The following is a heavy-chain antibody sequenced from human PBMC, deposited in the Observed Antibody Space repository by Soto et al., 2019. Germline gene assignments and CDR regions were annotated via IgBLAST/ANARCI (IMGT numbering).Heavy chain of an antibody. Sequence: TLSLTCTVSGGSISSGGYYWSWIRQHPGKGLEWVGYIYYSGSTYYNPSLKSRVTISVDTSKNQFSLKLSSVTAADTAVYYCARLADYYDSSGYSLFDYWGQGTLVTVSS. D-gene: IGHD3-22*01. J-gene: IGHJ4*02. CDR3: ARLADYYDSSGYSLFDY. CDR2: IYYSGST. CDR1: GGSISSGGYY. V-gene: IGHV4-31*03.